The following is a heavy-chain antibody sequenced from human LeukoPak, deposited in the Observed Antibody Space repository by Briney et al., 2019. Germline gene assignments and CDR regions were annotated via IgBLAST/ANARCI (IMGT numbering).Heavy chain of an antibody. D-gene: IGHD2-8*02. V-gene: IGHV3-48*03. CDR1: GFTFSSYE. J-gene: IGHJ4*02. Sequence: GGSLRLSCAASGFTFSSYEMNGVRQATGKGLEWVSYISGSSDIKYYAESVKGRFTITRDNAKNSLFMQMNSLRAEDTAVYYCARGISTGDSFDYWGQGTLVTVSS. CDR2: ISGSSDIK. CDR3: ARGISTGDSFDY.